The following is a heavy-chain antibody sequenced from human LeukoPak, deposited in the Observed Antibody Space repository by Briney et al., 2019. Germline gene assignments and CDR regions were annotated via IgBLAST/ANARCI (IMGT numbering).Heavy chain of an antibody. V-gene: IGHV1-2*02. CDR2: INPNSGGT. CDR1: GYTFTGYY. CDR3: ARDEGVGLLWFGELLHGMDV. Sequence: ASVKVSCKASGYTFTGYYMHWVRQAPGQGLEWMGLINPNSGGTNYAQKFQGRVTMTRDTSISTAYMVLSTLRSDDTAVYYCARDEGVGLLWFGELLHGMDVWGQGTTVTVSS. D-gene: IGHD3-10*01. J-gene: IGHJ6*02.